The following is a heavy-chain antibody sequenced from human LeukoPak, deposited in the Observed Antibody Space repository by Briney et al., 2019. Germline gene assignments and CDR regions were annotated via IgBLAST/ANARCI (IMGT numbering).Heavy chain of an antibody. CDR2: IYTSGST. V-gene: IGHV4-61*02. Sequence: SETLSLTCTVSGGSISSGGYYWSWIRQPAGQGLEWIGRIYTSGSTNYNPSLKSRVTMSVDTSKNQFSLKLSSVTAAGTAVYYCAREYGDFDYWGQGTLVTVSS. CDR1: GGSISSGGYY. CDR3: AREYGDFDY. J-gene: IGHJ4*02. D-gene: IGHD4-17*01.